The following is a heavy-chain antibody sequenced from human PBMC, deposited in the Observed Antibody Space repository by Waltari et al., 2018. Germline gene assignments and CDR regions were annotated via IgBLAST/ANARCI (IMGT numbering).Heavy chain of an antibody. Sequence: EVQLVESGGGLVKPGGSLRLSCAASGFTFSSYSMNWVRQAPGKGLEWVGFIRSKAYGGTTEYAASVKGRFTISRDDSKSIAYLQMNSLRAEDTAMYYCAKDLTQGDYFGYWGQGTLVTVSS. V-gene: IGHV3-49*04. CDR1: GFTFSSYS. D-gene: IGHD2-15*01. CDR3: AKDLTQGDYFGY. CDR2: IRSKAYGGTT. J-gene: IGHJ4*02.